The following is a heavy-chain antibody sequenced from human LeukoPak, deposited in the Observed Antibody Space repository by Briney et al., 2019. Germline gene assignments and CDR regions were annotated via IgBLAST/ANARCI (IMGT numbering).Heavy chain of an antibody. V-gene: IGHV5-51*01. J-gene: IGHJ5*02. D-gene: IGHD3-10*01. CDR3: ARLFRRQYYYGSGTPNWFDP. CDR2: IYPGDSDT. CDR1: GYSFTSYW. Sequence: GESLKISCKGSGYSFTSYWIGWVRQMPGKGLEWMGIIYPGDSDTRYSPSFQGQVTISADKSISTAYLQWSSLKAPDTAMYYCARLFRRQYYYGSGTPNWFDPWGQGTLVTVSS.